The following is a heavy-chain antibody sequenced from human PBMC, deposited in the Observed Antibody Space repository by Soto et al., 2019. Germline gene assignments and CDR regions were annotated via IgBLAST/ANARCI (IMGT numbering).Heavy chain of an antibody. J-gene: IGHJ5*02. V-gene: IGHV4-31*03. Sequence: QVQLQESGPGLVKPSQTLSLTCTVSGGSISRGGYYWTWIRQHPGKGLEWIGYLYYSGSSYYNPAVKSRLTISLDTSKNQCSLLLSSVTAADTAVYYCARSVFPWGQGTLVTVSS. CDR2: LYYSGSS. CDR3: ARSVFP. CDR1: GGSISRGGYY.